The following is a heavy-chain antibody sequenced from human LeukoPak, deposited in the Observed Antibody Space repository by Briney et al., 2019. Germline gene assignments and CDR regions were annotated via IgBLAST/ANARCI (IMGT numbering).Heavy chain of an antibody. D-gene: IGHD1/OR15-1a*01. CDR1: GVIFSSYE. Sequence: PGGSLRLSCAASGVIFSSYEMNWVRQAPGRGLEWISCISTSGTKRNYADSVKGRFTISRDNANMSLDLQMDSLRVEDTAVYYCVRETNWNIFDPWGQGTLVTVSS. CDR3: VRETNWNIFDP. V-gene: IGHV3-48*03. J-gene: IGHJ5*02. CDR2: ISTSGTKR.